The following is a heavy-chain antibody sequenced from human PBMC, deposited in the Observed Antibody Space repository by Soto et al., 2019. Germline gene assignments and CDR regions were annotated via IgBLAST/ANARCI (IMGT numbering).Heavy chain of an antibody. Sequence: GGSLRLSCAASGFAFSSYAMSWVRQAPGKGLEWVSAISGSGGSTYYADSVKGRFTISRDNSKNTLYLQMNSLRAEDTAVYYCAAQRENVVVTATLDAFDIWGQGTMVTVSS. CDR3: AAQRENVVVTATLDAFDI. CDR1: GFAFSSYA. J-gene: IGHJ3*02. V-gene: IGHV3-23*01. D-gene: IGHD2-21*02. CDR2: ISGSGGST.